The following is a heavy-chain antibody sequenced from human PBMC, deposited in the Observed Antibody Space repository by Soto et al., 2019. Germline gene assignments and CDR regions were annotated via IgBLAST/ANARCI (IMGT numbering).Heavy chain of an antibody. CDR2: ISSSSSTI. Sequence: GGSLRLSCAASGFTFSSYSMNWVRQAPGKGLEWVSYISSSSSTIYYADSVKGRFTISRDNAKNSLYLQMNSLRAEDTAVYYCARDLAFYDILTGYGYYYYMDVWGKGTTVTVSS. J-gene: IGHJ6*03. CDR1: GFTFSSYS. V-gene: IGHV3-48*01. CDR3: ARDLAFYDILTGYGYYYYMDV. D-gene: IGHD3-9*01.